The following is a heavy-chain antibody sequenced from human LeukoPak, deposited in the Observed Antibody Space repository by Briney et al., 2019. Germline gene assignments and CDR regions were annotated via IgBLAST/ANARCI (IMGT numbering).Heavy chain of an antibody. CDR2: INHSGST. Sequence: PSETLSLTCAVYGGSFSGYYWSWIRQPPGKGLEWIGEINHSGSTNYNPSLKSRVTISVDTSKNQFSLKLSSVTAADTAVYYCARRGTMVRGRSYYYYYYMDVWGKGTTVTISS. V-gene: IGHV4-34*01. D-gene: IGHD3-10*01. J-gene: IGHJ6*03. CDR3: ARRGTMVRGRSYYYYYYMDV. CDR1: GGSFSGYY.